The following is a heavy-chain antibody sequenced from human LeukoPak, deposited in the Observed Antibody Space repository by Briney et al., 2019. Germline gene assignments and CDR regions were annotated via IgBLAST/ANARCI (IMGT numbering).Heavy chain of an antibody. CDR2: IKSKTDGGTT. CDR1: GFTFSNAW. CDR3: TTPSYYDFWSGYYLSGY. J-gene: IGHJ4*02. D-gene: IGHD3-3*01. V-gene: IGHV3-15*01. Sequence: GGSLRLSCAASGFTFSNAWMSWVRQAPGKGLEWVGRIKSKTDGGTTDYAAPVKGRFTISRDDSRNTLYLQMNSLKTEDTAVYYCTTPSYYDFWSGYYLSGYWGQGTLVTVSS.